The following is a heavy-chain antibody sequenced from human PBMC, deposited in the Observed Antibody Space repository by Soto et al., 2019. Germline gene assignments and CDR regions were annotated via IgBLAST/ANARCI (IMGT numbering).Heavy chain of an antibody. J-gene: IGHJ6*02. V-gene: IGHV1-2*04. Sequence: GASVKVSCKASGYTFTGYYMHWVRQAPGQGLEWMGWINPNSGGTNYAQKFQGWVTMTRDTSISTAYMELSRLRSDDTAVYYCARDSNYGDDPHYYYYYGMDVWGQGTTVTVSS. CDR1: GYTFTGYY. D-gene: IGHD4-17*01. CDR2: INPNSGGT. CDR3: ARDSNYGDDPHYYYYYGMDV.